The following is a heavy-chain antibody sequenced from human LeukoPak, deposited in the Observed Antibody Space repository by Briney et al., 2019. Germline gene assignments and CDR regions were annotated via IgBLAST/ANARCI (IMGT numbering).Heavy chain of an antibody. J-gene: IGHJ4*02. CDR3: ARRAGDYSHPYDY. CDR2: IRYDGSNK. V-gene: IGHV3-30*02. Sequence: GGSLRLSCAASGFTFSSYGMHWVRQAPGKGLEWVAFIRYDGSNKYYADSVKGRFTISRDNSKNTLYLQMNTLGAEDTAVYYCARRAGDYSHPYDYWGQGTLVTVSS. D-gene: IGHD3-22*01. CDR1: GFTFSSYG.